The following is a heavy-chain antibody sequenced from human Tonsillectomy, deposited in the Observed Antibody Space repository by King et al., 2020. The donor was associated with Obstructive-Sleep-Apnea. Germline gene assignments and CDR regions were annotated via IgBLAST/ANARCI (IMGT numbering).Heavy chain of an antibody. CDR2: ITWNGDNA. V-gene: IGHV3-9*01. CDR3: ATVADY. J-gene: IGHJ4*02. Sequence: DVQLVESGGGLVQPGGSLRLSCAGAGFTFDAFAMYWVRPAPGKGLEWVSGITWNGDNAGYADSVRGRFTISRDNAKNSLYLHMTSLRSDDTAMYYCATVADYWGQGTLITVSS. CDR1: GFTFDAFA.